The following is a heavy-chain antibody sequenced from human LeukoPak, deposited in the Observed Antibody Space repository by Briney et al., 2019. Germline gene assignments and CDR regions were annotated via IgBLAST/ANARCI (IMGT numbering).Heavy chain of an antibody. J-gene: IGHJ4*02. D-gene: IGHD3-10*01. V-gene: IGHV1-69*04. CDR1: GGTFSSYA. CDR3: ARDVSNLVRGNY. Sequence: SVKVSCKASGGTFSSYAISWVRQAPGQGLEWMGRIIPILGIANYAQKFQGRVTITADKSTSTAYMELSSLRSEDTAVYYCARDVSNLVRGNYWGQGTLVTVSS. CDR2: IIPILGIA.